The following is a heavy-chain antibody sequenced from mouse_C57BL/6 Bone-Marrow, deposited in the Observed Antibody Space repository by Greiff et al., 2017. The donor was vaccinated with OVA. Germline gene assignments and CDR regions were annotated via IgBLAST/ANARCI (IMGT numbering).Heavy chain of an antibody. CDR3: ARGLRWYFDV. CDR2: IHPSDSDT. Sequence: VKQRPGQGLEWIGRIHPSDSDTNYSQKFKGKATLTVDKSSSTACMQLSSLTSEDSAVYYCARGLRWYFDVWGTGTTVTVSS. V-gene: IGHV1-74*01. J-gene: IGHJ1*03. D-gene: IGHD2-4*01.